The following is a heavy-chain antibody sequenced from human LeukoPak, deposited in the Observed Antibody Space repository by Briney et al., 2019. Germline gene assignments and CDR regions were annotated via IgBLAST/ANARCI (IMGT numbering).Heavy chain of an antibody. D-gene: IGHD3-22*01. Sequence: ASVKVSCKASGYTFTSYGISWVRQASGQGLEWMGWISAYNGNTNYAQKLQGRVTMTTDTSTSTAYTELRSLRSDDTAVYYCARDGRDSSGYYFYWGQGTLVTVSS. J-gene: IGHJ4*02. V-gene: IGHV1-18*01. CDR2: ISAYNGNT. CDR3: ARDGRDSSGYYFY. CDR1: GYTFTSYG.